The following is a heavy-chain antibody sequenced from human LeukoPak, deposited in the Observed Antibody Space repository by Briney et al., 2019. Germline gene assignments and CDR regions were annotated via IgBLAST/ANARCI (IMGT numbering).Heavy chain of an antibody. V-gene: IGHV4-59*01. Sequence: SETLSLTCTVSGGCISSYYWSWIRQPPGKGLEWIGYIYYSGSTNYNPSLKSRVTISVDTSKNQFSLKLSSVTAADTAVYYCARDKRLVTMVRGVMDYYYYGMDVWGQGTTVTVSS. D-gene: IGHD3-10*01. J-gene: IGHJ6*02. CDR2: IYYSGST. CDR3: ARDKRLVTMVRGVMDYYYYGMDV. CDR1: GGCISSYY.